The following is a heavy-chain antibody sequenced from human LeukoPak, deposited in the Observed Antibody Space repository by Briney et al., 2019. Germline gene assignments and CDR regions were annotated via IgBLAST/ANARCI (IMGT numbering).Heavy chain of an antibody. Sequence: GASVKVSCKASGYTFTSYYMHWVRQAPGQGLEWMGIINPSGGSTSYAQKFQGRVTMTRDTSTSTVYMERSSLRSEDTAVYYCARDSIDRYYYYGMDVWGQGTTVTVSS. J-gene: IGHJ6*02. CDR1: GYTFTSYY. CDR3: ARDSIDRYYYYGMDV. V-gene: IGHV1-46*01. CDR2: INPSGGST. D-gene: IGHD3-22*01.